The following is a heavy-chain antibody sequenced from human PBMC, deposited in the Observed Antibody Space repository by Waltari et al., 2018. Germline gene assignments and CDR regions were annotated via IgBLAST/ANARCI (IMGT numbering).Heavy chain of an antibody. CDR1: GGSISSSSYY. V-gene: IGHV4-39*01. Sequence: QLQLQESGPGLVKPSETLSLTCTVSGGSISSSSYYWGWIRQPPGKGLEWIGSIYYSGSTYSNPSLKSRVTISVDTSKNQFSLKLSSVTAADTAVYYCARTPLLWFGELSNWFDPWGQGTLVTVSS. CDR2: IYYSGST. D-gene: IGHD3-10*01. J-gene: IGHJ5*02. CDR3: ARTPLLWFGELSNWFDP.